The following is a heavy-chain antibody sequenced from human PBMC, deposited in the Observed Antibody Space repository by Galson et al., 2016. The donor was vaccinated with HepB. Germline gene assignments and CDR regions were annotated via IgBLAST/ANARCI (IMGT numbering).Heavy chain of an antibody. CDR1: GVSISSYY. Sequence: SETLSLTCAVSGVSISSYYWSWIRQPPGKGLEWIGYIYYNGHTKTNSSLKSRVTLSVDTSTNHFSLNLTSVTAADTAVYYCARDRVNLGSDLWGRGTRVTVSS. CDR2: IYYNGHT. CDR3: ARDRVNLGSDL. V-gene: IGHV4-59*01. D-gene: IGHD7-27*01. J-gene: IGHJ2*01.